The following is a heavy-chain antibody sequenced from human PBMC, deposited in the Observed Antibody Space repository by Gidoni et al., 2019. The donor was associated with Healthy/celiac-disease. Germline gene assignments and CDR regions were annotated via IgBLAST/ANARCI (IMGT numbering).Heavy chain of an antibody. Sequence: QVQLQQWGAGLLKPSEALSLTCAVYGGSFSGYYWSWIRQPPGKGLEWIGAINHSVSTNYNPSLKSRVTISVDTSKNQFSLKLSSVTAADTAVYYCARRRAPYCSGGSCRHYYYYYYGMDVWGQGTTVTVSS. CDR3: ARRRAPYCSGGSCRHYYYYYYGMDV. CDR1: GGSFSGYY. D-gene: IGHD2-15*01. CDR2: INHSVST. J-gene: IGHJ6*02. V-gene: IGHV4-34*01.